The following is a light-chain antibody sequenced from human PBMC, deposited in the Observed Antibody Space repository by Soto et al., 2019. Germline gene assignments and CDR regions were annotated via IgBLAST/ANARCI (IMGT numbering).Light chain of an antibody. CDR2: LEGSGSY. V-gene: IGLV4-60*02. CDR3: ETWDSKIHV. CDR1: SGHSSYI. J-gene: IGLJ1*01. Sequence: QAVVTQSSSASASLGSSVKLTCTLSSGHSSYIIAWHQQQPGKAPRYLMKLEGSGSYNKGSGGPDRFSGSSSGADRYLTISNLQFEDEADYYCETWDSKIHVFGTGTKVTVL.